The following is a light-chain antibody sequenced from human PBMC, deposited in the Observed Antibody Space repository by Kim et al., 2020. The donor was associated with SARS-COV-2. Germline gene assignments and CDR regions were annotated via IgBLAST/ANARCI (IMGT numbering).Light chain of an antibody. CDR2: GKN. Sequence: GQTVMITCQGDSLRSYYASWYQQKPGQAPVLVIYGKNNRPSGIPDRFSGSSSGNTASLTITGAQAEDEADYYCNSRDSSGNPRWVFGGGTQLTVL. J-gene: IGLJ3*02. CDR1: SLRSYY. CDR3: NSRDSSGNPRWV. V-gene: IGLV3-19*01.